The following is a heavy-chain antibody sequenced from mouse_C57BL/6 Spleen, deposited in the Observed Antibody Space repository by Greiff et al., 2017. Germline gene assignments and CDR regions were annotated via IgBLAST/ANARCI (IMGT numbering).Heavy chain of an antibody. V-gene: IGHV1-9*01. CDR3: ARPATVVATKDAMDD. D-gene: IGHD1-1*01. CDR1: GYTFTGYW. J-gene: IGHJ4*01. Sequence: QVQLQQSGAELMKPGASVKLSCKATGYTFTGYWIEWVKQRPGHGLEWIGEILPGSGSTNYNEKFKGKATFTADTSSNTAYMQLSSLTTEDSAIYDCARPATVVATKDAMDDWGQGTSVTVSS. CDR2: ILPGSGST.